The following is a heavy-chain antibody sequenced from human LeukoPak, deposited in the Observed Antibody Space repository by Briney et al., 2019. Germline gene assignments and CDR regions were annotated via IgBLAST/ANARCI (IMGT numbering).Heavy chain of an antibody. V-gene: IGHV3-23*01. J-gene: IGHJ4*02. CDR2: ISGSGVST. Sequence: GGSLRLSCAASGFTVSSNYMSCVRQAPGKGLEWVSTISGSGVSTFYADPVKGRFTISRDNSKNTLYLRMNSLSAEDTAVYYCAKDSFSTEWGQGTLVTVSS. D-gene: IGHD2-2*01. CDR1: GFTVSSNY. CDR3: AKDSFSTE.